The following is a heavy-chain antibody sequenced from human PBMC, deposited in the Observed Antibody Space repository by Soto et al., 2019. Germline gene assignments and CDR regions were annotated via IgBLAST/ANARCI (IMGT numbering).Heavy chain of an antibody. J-gene: IGHJ5*02. CDR3: SRYRLATFSSTPCGP. CDR1: GGSISSSSHY. V-gene: IGHV4-39*01. Sequence: SETLSLTCTVSGGSISSSSHYWGWIRQPPGQGLEWIGCIYYSGSTYYNPSLKSRVTIFVDTSKNQFSLKLSSVTAADTAVYYCSRYRLATFSSTPCGPWGQGTLVTVSS. D-gene: IGHD3-16*01. CDR2: IYYSGST.